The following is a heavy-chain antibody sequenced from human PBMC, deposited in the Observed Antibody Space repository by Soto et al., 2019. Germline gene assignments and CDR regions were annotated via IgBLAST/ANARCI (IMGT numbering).Heavy chain of an antibody. CDR2: ISSSSSTI. CDR1: GFTFSSYS. CDR3: ARDHPLTMVQGAPDY. D-gene: IGHD3-10*01. V-gene: IGHV3-48*02. J-gene: IGHJ4*02. Sequence: GGSLRLSCAASGFTFSSYSMNWVRQDPGKGLEWVSYISSSSSTIYYADSVKGRFTISRDNAKNSLYLQMNSLRDEDTAVYYCARDHPLTMVQGAPDYWGQGTLVTVSS.